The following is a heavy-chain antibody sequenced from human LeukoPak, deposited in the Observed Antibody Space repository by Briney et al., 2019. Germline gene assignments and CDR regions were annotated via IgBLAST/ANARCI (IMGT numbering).Heavy chain of an antibody. CDR3: ARPRITIFGVGYYMDV. Sequence: GASVKVSCKASGYTFTGYYMHWVRQAPGQGLEWMGWINPNSGGTNYAQKFQGRVTMTRDTSISTAYMELSRLRSDDTAVYYCARPRITIFGVGYYMDVWGKGTTVTVSS. J-gene: IGHJ6*03. D-gene: IGHD3-3*01. CDR2: INPNSGGT. V-gene: IGHV1-2*02. CDR1: GYTFTGYY.